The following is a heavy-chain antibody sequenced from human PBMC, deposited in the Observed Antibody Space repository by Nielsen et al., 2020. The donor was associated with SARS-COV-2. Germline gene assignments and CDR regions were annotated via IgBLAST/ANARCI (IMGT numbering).Heavy chain of an antibody. CDR1: GFTFSSYA. V-gene: IGHV3-23*01. CDR2: INSGAGTNT. CDR3: AKVKLSGWPGGPFDY. D-gene: IGHD6-19*01. Sequence: GESLKISCAASGFTFSSYAMSWVRQAPGKGLEWVSDINSGAGTNTYYAGSVKGRFTISRDNSDNTLYLQMNSLRVEDTAVYYCAKVKLSGWPGGPFDYWGQGTLVTVSS. J-gene: IGHJ4*02.